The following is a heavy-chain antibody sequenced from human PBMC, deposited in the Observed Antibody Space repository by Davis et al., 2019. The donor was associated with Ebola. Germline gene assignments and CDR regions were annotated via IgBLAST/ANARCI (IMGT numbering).Heavy chain of an antibody. CDR1: GGTFSSYA. D-gene: IGHD2-2*01. CDR2: IIPIFGTA. CDR3: ARGRTMPGGMDV. V-gene: IGHV1-69*13. Sequence: AASVKVSCKASGGTFSSYAISWVRQAPGQGLEWMGGIIPIFGTANYAQKFQGRVTITADGSTTTAYMELSSLRSEDAAMYYCARGRTMPGGMDVWGKGTTVSVSS. J-gene: IGHJ6*04.